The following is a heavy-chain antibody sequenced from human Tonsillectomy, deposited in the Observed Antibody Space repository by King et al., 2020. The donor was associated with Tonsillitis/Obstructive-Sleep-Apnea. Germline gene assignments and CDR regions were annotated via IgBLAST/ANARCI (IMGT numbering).Heavy chain of an antibody. CDR1: GFTFSSYA. J-gene: IGHJ4*02. CDR3: ARGYSSGWYYFDY. V-gene: IGHV3-30*01. Sequence: VQLVESGGGVVQPGRSLRLSCAASGFTFSSYAMHWVRQAPGKGLEWVAVISYDGSNKYYADSVKGRFTISRDNSKKTLYLQMNSLRAEDTAVYYCARGYSSGWYYFDYWGQGTLVTVSS. D-gene: IGHD6-19*01. CDR2: ISYDGSNK.